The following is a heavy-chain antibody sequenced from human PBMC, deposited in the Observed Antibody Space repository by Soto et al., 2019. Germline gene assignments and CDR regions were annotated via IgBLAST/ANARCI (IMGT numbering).Heavy chain of an antibody. J-gene: IGHJ4*02. Sequence: QVPLVQSGAEVKKPGASVKVSCKASGYTFTSYAMHWVRQAPGQRLEWMGWINAGNGNTKYSQKFQGRVTITRDTSASTAHMELSSLRSEDTAVYYCAREGGYSSGSSDYWGQGTLVTVSS. CDR3: AREGGYSSGSSDY. CDR2: INAGNGNT. D-gene: IGHD6-19*01. V-gene: IGHV1-3*01. CDR1: GYTFTSYA.